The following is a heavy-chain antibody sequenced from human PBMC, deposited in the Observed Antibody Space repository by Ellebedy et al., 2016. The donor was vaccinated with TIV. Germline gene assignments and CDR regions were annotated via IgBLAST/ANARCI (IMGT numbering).Heavy chain of an antibody. CDR1: GFTFSSYA. Sequence: GGSLRLSCAASGFTFSSYAMHWVRQAPGKGLEWVAVISYDGSNKYYADSVKGRFTISRDNSKNTLYLQMNSLRAEDTAVYYCAREVAAAQIFDYWGQGTLVTVSS. V-gene: IGHV3-30*04. CDR3: AREVAAAQIFDY. D-gene: IGHD6-13*01. CDR2: ISYDGSNK. J-gene: IGHJ4*02.